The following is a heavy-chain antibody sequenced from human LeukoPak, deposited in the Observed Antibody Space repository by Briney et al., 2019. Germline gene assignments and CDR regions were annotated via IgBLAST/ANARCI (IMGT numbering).Heavy chain of an antibody. J-gene: IGHJ6*03. CDR1: GFTFNDYH. CDR3: ARDLYSSGWDAAYYYYMDV. D-gene: IGHD6-19*01. Sequence: PGGSLRLSCAASGFTFNDYHMSWIRQAPGKGLEWVSYISSSGITVYYADSVKGRFTISRDNAKNSLYPQMNSLRAEDTAVYYCARDLYSSGWDAAYYYYMDVWGKGTTVTVSS. CDR2: ISSSGITV. V-gene: IGHV3-11*01.